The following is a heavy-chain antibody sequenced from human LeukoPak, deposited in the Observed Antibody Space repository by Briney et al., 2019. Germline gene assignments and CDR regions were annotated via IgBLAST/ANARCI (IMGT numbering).Heavy chain of an antibody. D-gene: IGHD1-7*01. J-gene: IGHJ5*02. Sequence: KASETLSLTCTVSGGSISSYYWSWIRQPPGKGLEWIGYIYYSGSTNYNPSLKSRVTISVDTSKNQFSLKLSSVTAADTAVYYCARGELELEWFDPWGQGTLVTVSS. V-gene: IGHV4-59*01. CDR1: GGSISSYY. CDR2: IYYSGST. CDR3: ARGELELEWFDP.